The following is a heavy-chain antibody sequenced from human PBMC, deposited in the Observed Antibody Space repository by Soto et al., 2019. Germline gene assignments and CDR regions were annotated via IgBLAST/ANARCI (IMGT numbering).Heavy chain of an antibody. CDR1: GYTFTGYY. CDR2: INPNSGGT. V-gene: IGHV1-2*02. D-gene: IGHD6-6*01. J-gene: IGHJ4*02. Sequence: QVQLVQSGAEVKKPGASVKVSCKASGYTFTGYYMHWVRQATGQGPEWMGWINPNSGGTTYAQKFQGRVTVTRDTSISTAYMELSSLRSDDTAVYYCARGGRSSLDYWGQGHLVTVSS. CDR3: ARGGRSSLDY.